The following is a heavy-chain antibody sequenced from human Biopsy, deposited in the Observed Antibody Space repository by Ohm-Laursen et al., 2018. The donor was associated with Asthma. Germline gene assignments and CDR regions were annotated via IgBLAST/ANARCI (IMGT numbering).Heavy chain of an antibody. V-gene: IGHV1-46*01. CDR1: GYTFTSYY. CDR2: INPSGGST. J-gene: IGHJ4*02. D-gene: IGHD1-26*01. CDR3: ARAGALIVGATMGY. Sequence: ASVKVSCKAYGYTFTSYYMHWVRQAPGQGLEWMGIINPSGGSTSYAQKFQGGVTMTRDTSTSTVYMELSSLRSEDTAVYYCARAGALIVGATMGYWGQGTLVTVSA.